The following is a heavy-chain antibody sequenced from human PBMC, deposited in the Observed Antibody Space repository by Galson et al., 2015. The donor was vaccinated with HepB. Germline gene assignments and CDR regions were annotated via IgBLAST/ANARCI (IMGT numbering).Heavy chain of an antibody. J-gene: IGHJ4*02. CDR1: GYTFTSYV. CDR2: ISTSNGDT. Sequence: SVKVSCKASGYTFTSYVITWVRQAPGHGLEWMGRISTSNGDTKYAQKLQGRVTMTTDTSTSTAYLELRSLQSDDTAVYSCARGSSGADYWGQGSLVTVSS. D-gene: IGHD6-25*01. CDR3: ARGSSGADY. V-gene: IGHV1-18*01.